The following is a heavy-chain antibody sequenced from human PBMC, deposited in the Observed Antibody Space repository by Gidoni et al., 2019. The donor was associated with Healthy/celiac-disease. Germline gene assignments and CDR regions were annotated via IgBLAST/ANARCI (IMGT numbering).Heavy chain of an antibody. CDR2: IIPIFGTA. D-gene: IGHD2-15*01. J-gene: IGHJ3*02. V-gene: IGHV1-69*06. CDR3: ARDGPPGDCSGGSCYSPGATNSRNPQHHDAFDI. Sequence: QVQLVQSGAEVKKPGSSVKVSCKASGGTFSSYALSWVRQAPGQGLAWMGGIIPIFGTANYAQKFQGRVTITADKSTSTAYMELSSLRSEDTAVYYCARDGPPGDCSGGSCYSPGATNSRNPQHHDAFDIWGQGTMVTVSS. CDR1: GGTFSSYA.